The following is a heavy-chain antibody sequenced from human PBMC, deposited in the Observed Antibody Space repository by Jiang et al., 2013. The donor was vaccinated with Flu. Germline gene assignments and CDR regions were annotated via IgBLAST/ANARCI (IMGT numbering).Heavy chain of an antibody. CDR2: IYHSGST. D-gene: IGHD3-22*01. V-gene: IGHV4-38-2*01. Sequence: LLKPSETLSLTCAVSGYSISSGYYWGWIRQPPGKGLEWIGSIYHSGSTYYNPSLKSRVTISVDTSKNQFSLKLSSVTAADTAVYYCARGDGVYYYDSSGFDPWGQGTLVTVSS. CDR1: GYSISSGYY. J-gene: IGHJ5*02. CDR3: ARGDGVYYYDSSGFDP.